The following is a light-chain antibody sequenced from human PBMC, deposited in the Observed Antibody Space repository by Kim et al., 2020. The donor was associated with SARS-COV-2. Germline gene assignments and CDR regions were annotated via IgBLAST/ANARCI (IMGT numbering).Light chain of an antibody. CDR3: QQYGSSPWT. V-gene: IGKV3-20*01. J-gene: IGKJ1*01. CDR1: QSVSSSY. Sequence: SPGQRATLACRASQSVSSSYLAWYQQRAGQAPRLLSYGASSRATGIPDRFSGSGSGTDFTLTISRLEPEDFAVYYCQQYGSSPWTFGQGTKVDIK. CDR2: GAS.